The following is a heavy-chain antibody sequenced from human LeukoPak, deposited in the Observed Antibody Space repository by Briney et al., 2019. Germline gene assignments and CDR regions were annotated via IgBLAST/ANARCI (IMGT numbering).Heavy chain of an antibody. D-gene: IGHD7-27*01. CDR1: GGTFSSYA. Sequence: ASVKVSCKASGGTFSSYAISWVRQAPGQGLEWMGGIIPIFGTANYAQKFQGRVTITADESTSTAYMELSSLRSDDTAVYYCARGPPNWGYDYWGPGTLVTVSS. J-gene: IGHJ4*02. CDR3: ARGPPNWGYDY. CDR2: IIPIFGTA. V-gene: IGHV1-69*13.